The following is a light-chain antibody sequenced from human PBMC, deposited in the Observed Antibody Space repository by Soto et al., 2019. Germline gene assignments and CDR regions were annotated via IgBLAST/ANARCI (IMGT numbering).Light chain of an antibody. CDR1: QSVSSY. Sequence: DIQMTQSPSSLSASVGDRVIITCRASQSVSSYLNWYQQKLGKAPKLLISAASNLQSGVPSSFSGSGSETEFTITISGLEVEDFALYFCPQSFTTPPYTFGQGTRL. V-gene: IGKV1-39*01. J-gene: IGKJ2*01. CDR2: AAS. CDR3: PQSFTTPPYT.